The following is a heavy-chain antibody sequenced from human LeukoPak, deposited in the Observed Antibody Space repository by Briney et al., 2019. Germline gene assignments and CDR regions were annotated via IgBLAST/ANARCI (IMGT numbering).Heavy chain of an antibody. CDR2: FDPEDGET. V-gene: IGHV1-24*01. Sequence: ASVKVSCKVSGYTLTELSMHWVRQAPGKGLEWMGGFDPEDGETIYAQKFQGRVTMTEDTSTDTAYMELSSLRSEDTAVYYCATGEGYCSGGSCYVPLGYWGQGTLVTVSS. D-gene: IGHD2-15*01. CDR3: ATGEGYCSGGSCYVPLGY. CDR1: GYTLTELS. J-gene: IGHJ4*02.